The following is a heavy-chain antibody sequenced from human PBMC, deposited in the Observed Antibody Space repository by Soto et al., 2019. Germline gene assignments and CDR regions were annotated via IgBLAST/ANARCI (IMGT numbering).Heavy chain of an antibody. CDR3: ARDSGSGSF. Sequence: QVQLQESGPGLVKPSQTLSLTCTVSGGSVSNGDYYWSWIRQPPGKGLEWIGNMHYSGSTGYNPSLKSRVTMSVDTSKNQFSLKLSSVPPADTAVYYCARDSGSGSFWGQGTLVTVSS. V-gene: IGHV4-30-4*01. J-gene: IGHJ1*01. D-gene: IGHD1-26*01. CDR2: MHYSGST. CDR1: GGSVSNGDYY.